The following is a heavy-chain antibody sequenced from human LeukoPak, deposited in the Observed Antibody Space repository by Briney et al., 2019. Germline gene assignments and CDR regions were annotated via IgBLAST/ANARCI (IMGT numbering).Heavy chain of an antibody. CDR2: IKQDGSEK. D-gene: IGHD2-8*01. V-gene: IGHV3-7*01. Sequence: PGGSLRLSCVASGSSFSSYWMSWVRQAPGKGLEWVANIKQDGSEKYYVDSVKGRFTISRDNAKNSLYLQMNSLRAEDTAVYYCAREMYPFDYWGQGTLVTVSS. CDR1: GSSFSSYW. CDR3: AREMYPFDY. J-gene: IGHJ4*02.